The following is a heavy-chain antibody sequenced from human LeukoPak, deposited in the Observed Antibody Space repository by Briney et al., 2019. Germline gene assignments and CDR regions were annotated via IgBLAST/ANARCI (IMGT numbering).Heavy chain of an antibody. CDR3: VRGGGVRSWPNRWFDP. CDR1: GYTFTSYG. V-gene: IGHV1-8*03. Sequence: GASVKVSCKASGYTFTSYGISWVRQAPGQGLEWMGWINPATGNRGYGQKFQDRVTITSDTSVSTSYMELSSLRSEDTAVYYCVRGGGVRSWPNRWFDPWGQGTLVTISS. J-gene: IGHJ5*02. D-gene: IGHD3-3*01. CDR2: INPATGNR.